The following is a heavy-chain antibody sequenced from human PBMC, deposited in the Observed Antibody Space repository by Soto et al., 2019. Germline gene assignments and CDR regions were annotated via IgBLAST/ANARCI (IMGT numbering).Heavy chain of an antibody. V-gene: IGHV3-21*01. CDR2: ISSSSSYI. CDR1: GFTFSSYS. CDR3: ARDDYYDSSGYLAPLDY. Sequence: GGSLRLSCAASGFTFSSYSMNWVRQAPGKGLEWVSSISSSSSYIYYADSVKGRFTISRDNAKNSLYLQMNSLRAEDTAVYYCARDDYYDSSGYLAPLDYRGQGTLVTVSS. D-gene: IGHD3-22*01. J-gene: IGHJ4*02.